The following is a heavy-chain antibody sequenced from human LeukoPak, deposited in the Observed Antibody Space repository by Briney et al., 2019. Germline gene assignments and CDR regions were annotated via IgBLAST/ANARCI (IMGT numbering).Heavy chain of an antibody. CDR1: GGSISSSSYY. J-gene: IGHJ4*02. V-gene: IGHV4-39*07. CDR3: ARVGHYYDSSGYNNY. D-gene: IGHD3-22*01. CDR2: IYHSGST. Sequence: SETLSLTCTVSGGSISSSSYYWGWIRQPPGKGLEWIGSIYHSGSTNYNPSLKSRVTISVDKSKNQFSLKLSSVTAADTAVYYCARVGHYYDSSGYNNYWGQGTLVTVSS.